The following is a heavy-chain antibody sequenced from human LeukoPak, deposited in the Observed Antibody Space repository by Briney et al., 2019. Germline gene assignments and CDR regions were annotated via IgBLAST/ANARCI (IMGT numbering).Heavy chain of an antibody. CDR1: GDSVSSNSAA. D-gene: IGHD6-19*01. CDR2: TYYRSNWYN. V-gene: IGHV6-1*01. J-gene: IGHJ5*02. Sequence: SQALSLTCAISGDSVSSNSAAWNWIRQSPSRGLEWLGRTYYRSNWYNDYAVSVKSRITINPDTSKNQFSLQLNSVTPEDTAVYYCARDLAVAVDSDWFDPWGQGTLVTVSS. CDR3: ARDLAVAVDSDWFDP.